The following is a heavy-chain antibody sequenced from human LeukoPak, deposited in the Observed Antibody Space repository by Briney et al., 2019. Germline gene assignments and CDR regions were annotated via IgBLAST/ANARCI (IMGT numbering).Heavy chain of an antibody. Sequence: ASVKVSCKASGYTFTSYDINWVRLATGQGLEWMGWMNPNSGNTGYAQKFQGRVTMTRNTSISTAYMELSSLRSEDTAVYYCARAPPIAARRGADYWGQGTLVTVSS. V-gene: IGHV1-8*01. J-gene: IGHJ4*02. CDR1: GYTFTSYD. D-gene: IGHD6-6*01. CDR2: MNPNSGNT. CDR3: ARAPPIAARRGADY.